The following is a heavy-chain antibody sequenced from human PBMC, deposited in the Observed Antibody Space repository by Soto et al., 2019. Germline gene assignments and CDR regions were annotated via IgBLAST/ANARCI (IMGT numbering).Heavy chain of an antibody. CDR2: ISWNRGSI. CDR3: AKDRSRYYYYGMDV. Sequence: GGSLRLSCAASGFTFDDYAMHWVRQAPGKGLEWVSGISWNRGSIGYADSVKGRFTISRDNAKNSLYLQINSLRAEDTALYYCAKDRSRYYYYGMDVWGQGTTVTVSS. J-gene: IGHJ6*02. CDR1: GFTFDDYA. V-gene: IGHV3-9*01.